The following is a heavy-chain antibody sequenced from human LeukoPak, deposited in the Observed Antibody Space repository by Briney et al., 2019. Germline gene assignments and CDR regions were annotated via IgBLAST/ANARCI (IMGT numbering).Heavy chain of an antibody. D-gene: IGHD3-22*01. CDR3: AKGNTMIVVVSDY. V-gene: IGHV3-23*01. CDR1: GFTFSSYA. Sequence: GGSLRLSCAASGFTFSSYAMSWVRQAPGKGLEWVSAISGSGGSTYYADSVKGRFTISRDNSKNTLYLQMDSLRAEDTAVYYCAKGNTMIVVVSDYWGQGTLVTVSS. CDR2: ISGSGGST. J-gene: IGHJ4*02.